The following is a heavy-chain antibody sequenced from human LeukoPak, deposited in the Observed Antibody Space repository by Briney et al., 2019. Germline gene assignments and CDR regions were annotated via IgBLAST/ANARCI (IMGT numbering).Heavy chain of an antibody. Sequence: SETLSLTCTVSGGSLSSYYWSWIRQPPGKGLEWIGYFYYRGSTNYNPSLKSRVTISLDTSKNQFSLRLRSVTAADTAVYYCARHSGTLGYFDYWGQGTRVTVSS. CDR3: ARHSGTLGYFDY. CDR1: GGSLSSYY. D-gene: IGHD1-14*01. J-gene: IGHJ4*02. V-gene: IGHV4-59*12. CDR2: FYYRGST.